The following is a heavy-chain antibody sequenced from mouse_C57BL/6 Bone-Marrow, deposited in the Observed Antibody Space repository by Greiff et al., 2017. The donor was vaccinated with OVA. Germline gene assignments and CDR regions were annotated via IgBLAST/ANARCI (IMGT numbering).Heavy chain of an antibody. CDR3: ARNRANYYAMDY. D-gene: IGHD3-3*01. V-gene: IGHV2-2*01. CDR1: GFSLTSYG. Sequence: VKLMESGPGLVHPSQSLSITCTVSGFSLTSYGVHWVRQSPGKGLEWLGVIWSGGSTDYNAAFISRLSISKDNSKSQVFFKMNSLQADDTAIYYCARNRANYYAMDYWGQGTSVTVSS. CDR2: IWSGGST. J-gene: IGHJ4*01.